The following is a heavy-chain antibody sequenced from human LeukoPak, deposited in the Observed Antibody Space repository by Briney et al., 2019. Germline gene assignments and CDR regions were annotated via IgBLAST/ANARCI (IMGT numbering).Heavy chain of an antibody. Sequence: PGGSLRLSCAASGFTFSSYAMHWVRQAPGKGLERVAVISYDGSNKYYADSVKGRFTISRDNSKNTLYLQMNSLRAEDTAVYYCARARRSGGITLVRGVKDRGWFDPWGQGTLVTVSS. CDR3: ARARRSGGITLVRGVKDRGWFDP. D-gene: IGHD3-10*01. CDR1: GFTFSSYA. CDR2: ISYDGSNK. J-gene: IGHJ5*02. V-gene: IGHV3-30*04.